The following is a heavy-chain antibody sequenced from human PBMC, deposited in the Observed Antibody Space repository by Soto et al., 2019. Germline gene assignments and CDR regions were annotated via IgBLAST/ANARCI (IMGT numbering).Heavy chain of an antibody. Sequence: GGSLRLSCAASGFAFGSYAMSWVRQTPEKGLEWVSTLSGDGTDPYYSDSVKGRFTISRDNSRATLYLQINSLRAEDAALYFCAQFTPTYTSKWFGFWGHGTLVTVSS. J-gene: IGHJ5*01. V-gene: IGHV3-23*01. CDR2: LSGDGTDP. D-gene: IGHD4-4*01. CDR1: GFAFGSYA. CDR3: AQFTPTYTSKWFGF.